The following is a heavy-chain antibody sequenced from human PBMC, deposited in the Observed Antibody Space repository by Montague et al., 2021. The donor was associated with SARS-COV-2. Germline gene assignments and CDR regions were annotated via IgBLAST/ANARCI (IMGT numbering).Heavy chain of an antibody. D-gene: IGHD3-16*01. CDR1: GGDYY. Sequence: SETLSLICGVYGGDYYWIWIRQVPGKGLEFIGEIDVAGGTKNNPSLERRLTISLDTSKSQFSLRLTSVTASDTAVYYCARGQRGVVPATVLGLGFYFYYFIDVWGKGTTVTVS. CDR3: ARGQRGVVPATVLGLGFYFYYFIDV. CDR2: IDVAGGT. V-gene: IGHV4-34*01. J-gene: IGHJ6*03.